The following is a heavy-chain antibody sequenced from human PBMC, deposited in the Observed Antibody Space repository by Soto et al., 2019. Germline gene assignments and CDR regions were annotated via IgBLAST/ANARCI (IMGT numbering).Heavy chain of an antibody. V-gene: IGHV4-59*01. CDR3: ARPFTSSSWAFDP. CDR2: IYYSGST. D-gene: IGHD6-13*01. J-gene: IGHJ5*02. Sequence: PSETLSLTCTVSGGSISSYYWSWIRQPPGKGLEWIGYIYYSGSTNYNPSLKSRVTISVDTSKNQFSLKLSSVTAADTAVYYCARPFTSSSWAFDPWGQGTLVTVSS. CDR1: GGSISSYY.